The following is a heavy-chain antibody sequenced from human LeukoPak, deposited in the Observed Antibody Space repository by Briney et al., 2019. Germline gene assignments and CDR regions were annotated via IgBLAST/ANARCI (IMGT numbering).Heavy chain of an antibody. V-gene: IGHV4-59*01. Sequence: SETLSLTCTVSGGSISSYYWSWIRQPPGKGLEWIGYIYYSGSTNYNPSLKSRVTISVDTSKNQFSLKLSPVTAADTAVYYCARDSSGRPLDYWGQGTLVTVSS. CDR1: GGSISSYY. CDR3: ARDSSGRPLDY. D-gene: IGHD6-19*01. CDR2: IYYSGST. J-gene: IGHJ4*02.